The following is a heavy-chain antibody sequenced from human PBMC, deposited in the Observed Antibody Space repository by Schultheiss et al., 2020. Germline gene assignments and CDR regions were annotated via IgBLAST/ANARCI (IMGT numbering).Heavy chain of an antibody. V-gene: IGHV1-2*02. Sequence: AFVKVSCKASGYTFTGYYMHWVRQAHGQGLEWMGWINPNSGGTNYAQKFQGRVTMTRDTSISTAYMELSRLRSDDTAVYYCARDSYSNYEEGYYYYYYGMDVWGQGTTVTGSS. D-gene: IGHD4-11*01. CDR2: INPNSGGT. CDR1: GYTFTGYY. CDR3: ARDSYSNYEEGYYYYYYGMDV. J-gene: IGHJ6*02.